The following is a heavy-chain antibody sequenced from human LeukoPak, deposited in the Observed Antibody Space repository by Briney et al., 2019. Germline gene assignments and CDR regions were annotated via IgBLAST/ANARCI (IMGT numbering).Heavy chain of an antibody. J-gene: IGHJ4*02. CDR3: ARDSPYYDFWSGYYSPQYYFDY. V-gene: IGHV3-21*01. CDR2: ISSSSSYI. CDR1: GFTFDDYG. D-gene: IGHD3-3*01. Sequence: PGGSLRLSCAASGFTFDDYGMSWVRQAPGKGLEWVSSISSSSSYIYYADSVKGRFTISRDNAKNSLYLQMNSLRAEDTAVYYCARDSPYYDFWSGYYSPQYYFDYWGRGTLVTVSS.